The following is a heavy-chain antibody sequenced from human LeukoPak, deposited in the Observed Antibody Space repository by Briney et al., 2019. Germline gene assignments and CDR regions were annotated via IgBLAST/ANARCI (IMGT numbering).Heavy chain of an antibody. Sequence: GASVKVSCKASGYTFTSYGISWVRQAPGQGLEWMGWISAYNGNTNYAQKLQGRVTMTTDTSTSTAYMELRSLRSDDTAVYYCARDEGGSIYYYGSGYYYYYMDVWGKGTTVTVSS. CDR3: ARDEGGSIYYYGSGYYYYYMDV. CDR2: ISAYNGNT. J-gene: IGHJ6*03. D-gene: IGHD3-10*01. CDR1: GYTFTSYG. V-gene: IGHV1-18*01.